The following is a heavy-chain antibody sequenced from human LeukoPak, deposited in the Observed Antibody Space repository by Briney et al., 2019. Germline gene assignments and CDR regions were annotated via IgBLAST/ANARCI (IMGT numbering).Heavy chain of an antibody. J-gene: IGHJ4*02. Sequence: PGGSLRLSCAASGFTFSNYNMNWVRQPPGKGLEWVSSISGSSTPIYYADSVKGRSTISRDNAKNSLYLQMNSLRAEDTAVYYCARVFSYGYLNGGQGTLVTVSS. CDR2: ISGSSTPI. CDR1: GFTFSNYN. CDR3: ARVFSYGYLN. D-gene: IGHD5-18*01. V-gene: IGHV3-48*01.